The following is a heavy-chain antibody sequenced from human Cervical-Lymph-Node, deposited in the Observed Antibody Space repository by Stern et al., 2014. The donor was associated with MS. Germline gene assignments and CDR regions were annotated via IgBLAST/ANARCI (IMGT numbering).Heavy chain of an antibody. J-gene: IGHJ6*02. D-gene: IGHD1-1*01. CDR2: IIPILETT. Sequence: VQLLESGAEVKKPWSSVKVSCTASGDTFINFGVSWVRLAPGQGLEWMGEIIPILETTEYIQRYQGRLTISADESATTVYMELNSLRSDDTAVYYCARDNDDHGMDVWGQGTTVIVSS. CDR3: ARDNDDHGMDV. V-gene: IGHV1-69*01. CDR1: GDTFINFG.